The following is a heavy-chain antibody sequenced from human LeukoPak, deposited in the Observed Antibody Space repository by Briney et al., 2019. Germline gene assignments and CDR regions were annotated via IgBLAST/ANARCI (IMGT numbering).Heavy chain of an antibody. CDR1: EFTFSSYW. Sequence: GGPLRLSCAASEFTFSSYWMTGVRQAPGKGLEWVASLNEDGSKRSYVGSVKGRFTISRDNAQKSVYLQMNSLTAEDTAVYYCARAVTSMDGYWGQGTLVTVSS. CDR3: ARAVTSMDGY. CDR2: LNEDGSKR. D-gene: IGHD5-18*01. J-gene: IGHJ4*02. V-gene: IGHV3-7*03.